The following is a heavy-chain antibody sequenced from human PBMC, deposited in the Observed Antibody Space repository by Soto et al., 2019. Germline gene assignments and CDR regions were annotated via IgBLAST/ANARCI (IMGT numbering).Heavy chain of an antibody. CDR2: ISASGYAT. CDR3: AKGPAAIKSWFDP. J-gene: IGHJ5*02. Sequence: GALRPSWAASGFTFRDYTMNWVRQAPGKGLEWVSSISASGYATYYAESVKGRFTISRDNSKSTLDLQMNSLRVEDTAVYYCAKGPAAIKSWFDPWGQGTQVTVSS. D-gene: IGHD2-2*02. CDR1: GFTFRDYT. V-gene: IGHV3-23*01.